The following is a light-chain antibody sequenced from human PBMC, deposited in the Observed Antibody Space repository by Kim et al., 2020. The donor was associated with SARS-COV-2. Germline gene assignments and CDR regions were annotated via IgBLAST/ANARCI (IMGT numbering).Light chain of an antibody. CDR1: SNKVGNQV. Sequence: RDTTTKTCTRNSNKVGNQVTAWRQQHPGHPRKVLYYTNIIRPSGISERLSVSRSGNTTSPTITGLQPEDGADYYCSAWACSLSAWVFGGGTHLTVL. J-gene: IGLJ3*02. CDR3: SAWACSLSAWV. CDR2: TNI. V-gene: IGLV10-54*01.